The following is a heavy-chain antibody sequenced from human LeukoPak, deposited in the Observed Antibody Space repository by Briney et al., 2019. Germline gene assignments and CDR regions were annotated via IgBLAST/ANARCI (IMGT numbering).Heavy chain of an antibody. CDR2: IRSKAYRGTT. CDR1: GFSFADHA. J-gene: IGHJ6*02. CDR3: ARGPIQLRIHNAMDV. D-gene: IGHD5-18*01. Sequence: GRSLRLSSTTSGFSFADHAMSWVRQAPGKGLEWVGFIRSKAYRGTTEYAASVKGRFTISRDDSNSIVYLQMNSLKSEDTALYYCARGPIQLRIHNAMDVWGQGATVTVSS. V-gene: IGHV3-49*04.